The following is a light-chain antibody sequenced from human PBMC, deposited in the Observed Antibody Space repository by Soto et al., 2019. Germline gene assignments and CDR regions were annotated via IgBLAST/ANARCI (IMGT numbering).Light chain of an antibody. CDR3: QQRSNWPLT. V-gene: IGKV3-11*01. J-gene: IGKJ4*01. CDR2: DAS. Sequence: EIVLTQSPATLSLSPGERATLSCRASQSVSSHLAWYQQKPGQAPRLLMYDASNSATGIPARFSGSGSGTDFTLIISSLEPEDSAVYFCQQRSNWPLTFGGGTKVEIK. CDR1: QSVSSH.